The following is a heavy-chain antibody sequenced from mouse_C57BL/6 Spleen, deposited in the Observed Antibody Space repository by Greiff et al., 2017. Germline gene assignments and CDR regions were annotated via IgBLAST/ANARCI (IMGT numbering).Heavy chain of an antibody. D-gene: IGHD2-4*01. Sequence: EVMLVESGEGLVKPGGSLKLSCAASGFTFSSYAMSWVRQTPEKRLEWVAYISSGGDYIYYADTVKGRFPISRDNARNTLYLQMSSLKSEDTAMYYCTRGNYDYGGFAYWGQGTLVTVSA. CDR2: ISSGGDYI. V-gene: IGHV5-9-1*02. J-gene: IGHJ3*01. CDR3: TRGNYDYGGFAY. CDR1: GFTFSSYA.